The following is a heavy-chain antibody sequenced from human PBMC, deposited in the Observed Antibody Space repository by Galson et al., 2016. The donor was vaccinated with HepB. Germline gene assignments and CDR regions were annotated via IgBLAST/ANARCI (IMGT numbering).Heavy chain of an antibody. J-gene: IGHJ6*02. D-gene: IGHD2-8*01. CDR1: GFTFSDFS. CDR3: AKVYSTMSYHYGLDV. CDR2: FGRTGGI. Sequence: SLRLSCAASGFTFSDFSMNWVRQAPGKGLEWVSYFGRTGGIYYADSVKGRFTISRDNSKNTLYLQMNSLRGAETAVYYCAKVYSTMSYHYGLDVWGQGNPGHRLL. V-gene: IGHV3-48*01.